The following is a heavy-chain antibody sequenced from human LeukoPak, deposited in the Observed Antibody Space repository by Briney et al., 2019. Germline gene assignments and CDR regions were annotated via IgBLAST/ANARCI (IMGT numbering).Heavy chain of an antibody. J-gene: IGHJ4*02. Sequence: GSLRLSCAASGFIFSDYHMSWIRQPPGKGLEWIGEINHSGSTNYNPSLKSRVTISVDTSKNQFSLKLSSVTAADTAVYYCARAESIIWFGELLRDYYFDYWGQGTLVTVSS. CDR3: ARAESIIWFGELLRDYYFDY. CDR1: GFIFSDYH. D-gene: IGHD3-10*01. V-gene: IGHV4-34*01. CDR2: INHSGST.